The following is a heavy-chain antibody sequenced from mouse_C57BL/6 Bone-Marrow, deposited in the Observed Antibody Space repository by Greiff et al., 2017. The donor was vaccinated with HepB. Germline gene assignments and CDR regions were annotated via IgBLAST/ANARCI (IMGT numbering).Heavy chain of an antibody. CDR2: IYIGNGYT. J-gene: IGHJ2*01. D-gene: IGHD1-1*01. V-gene: IGHV1-58*01. CDR3: ARWGTTVFHFDY. CDR1: GYTFTSYG. Sequence: VQLKESGAELVRPGSSVKMSCKPSGYTFTSYGINWVKQRPGQGLEWIGYIYIGNGYTEYNEKFKGTATLTSDTSSSTAYMQLSSLTSDESAIYFCARWGTTVFHFDYWGQGTTLTVSS.